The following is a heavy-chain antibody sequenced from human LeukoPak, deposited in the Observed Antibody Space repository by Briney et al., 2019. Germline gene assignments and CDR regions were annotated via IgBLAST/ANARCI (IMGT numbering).Heavy chain of an antibody. CDR3: ARIWPDL. J-gene: IGHJ2*01. D-gene: IGHD3-10*01. CDR2: INHSGYS. CDR1: GESFSGYF. V-gene: IGHV4-34*01. Sequence: SETLSLTCAVYGESFSGYFWSWIRQPPGKGLEWIGEINHSGYSNYNPSLKSRVTISLDTSKKQFSLNLNPVTAADTAVYYCARIWPDLWGRGTLVTVSS.